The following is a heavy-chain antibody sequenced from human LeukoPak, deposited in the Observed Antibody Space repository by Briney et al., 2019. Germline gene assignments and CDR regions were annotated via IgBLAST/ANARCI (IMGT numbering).Heavy chain of an antibody. Sequence: GGSLRLSCAASGFTFSSYGMSWVRQAPGKGLEWVSAISGSGGSTYYADSVKGRFTISRDNSKNTLYLQMNSLRAEGTAVYYCAKISGYYPSEYWGQGTLVTVSS. CDR1: GFTFSSYG. V-gene: IGHV3-23*01. CDR3: AKISGYYPSEY. CDR2: ISGSGGST. J-gene: IGHJ4*02. D-gene: IGHD3-22*01.